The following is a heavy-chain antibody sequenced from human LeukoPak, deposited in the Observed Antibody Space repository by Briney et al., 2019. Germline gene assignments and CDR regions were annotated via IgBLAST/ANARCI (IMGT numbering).Heavy chain of an antibody. V-gene: IGHV3-23*01. J-gene: IGHJ4*02. CDR1: GSIFSSYA. D-gene: IGHD6-19*01. CDR3: AKDSDGWYQRGSNYFDY. Sequence: GGSLRLSCAVSGSIFSSYAMSWVRQAPGKGLEWVSVISGSGGLTYYADSVKGRFTISRDNSKNTLYLQMNSLRAEDMAEYYCAKDSDGWYQRGSNYFDYWGQGTLVTVSS. CDR2: ISGSGGLT.